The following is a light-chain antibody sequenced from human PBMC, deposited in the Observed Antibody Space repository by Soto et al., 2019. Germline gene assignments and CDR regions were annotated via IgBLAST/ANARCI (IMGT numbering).Light chain of an antibody. CDR2: DVS. Sequence: QSALTQPASVSGSPGHSITISCTGTSSDVGGYNYVSWYQQHPGKAPKLMIYDVSNRPSGVSNRFSGSKSGNTASLTISGLQAEDEADYHCSSYTEVFGTGTKVTVL. CDR1: SSDVGGYNY. J-gene: IGLJ1*01. V-gene: IGLV2-14*01. CDR3: SSYTEV.